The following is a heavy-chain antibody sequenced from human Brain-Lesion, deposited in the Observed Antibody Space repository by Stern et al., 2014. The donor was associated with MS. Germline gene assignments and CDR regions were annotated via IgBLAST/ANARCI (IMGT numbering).Heavy chain of an antibody. CDR2: HHSDTGGT. V-gene: IGHV1-2*04. CDR1: GYTLRDPY. J-gene: IGHJ6*02. CDR3: ARGPRLVVVPVDFVGDGPLDYYYYAMDV. D-gene: IGHD2-2*01. Sequence: VQLVQSGAEVKKPGASAKVSCEASGYTLRDPYIPWVRQAPGQGLEWMGWHHSDTGGTKDAQNFQGWVTMTRDTTRDTSISTAYMEMRRLRSDDTAVYYCARGPRLVVVPVDFVGDGPLDYYYYAMDVWGQGTTVTVSS.